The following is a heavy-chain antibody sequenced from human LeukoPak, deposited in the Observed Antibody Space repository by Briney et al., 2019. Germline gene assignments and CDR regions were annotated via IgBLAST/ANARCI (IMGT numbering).Heavy chain of an antibody. CDR2: IYYSGST. CDR1: GGSFSGYY. V-gene: IGHV4-59*01. J-gene: IGHJ5*02. CDR3: ARDHQRDYYDGRGFDP. Sequence: SETLSLTCAVYGGSFSGYYWSWIRQPPGKGLEWIGYIYYSGSTNYNPSLKSRVTISVDRSKNQFSLRLNSVTAADTAVYYCARDHQRDYYDGRGFDPWGQGTLVTVSS. D-gene: IGHD3-22*01.